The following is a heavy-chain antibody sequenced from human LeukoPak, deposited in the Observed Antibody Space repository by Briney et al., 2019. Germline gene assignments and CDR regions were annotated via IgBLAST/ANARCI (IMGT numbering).Heavy chain of an antibody. CDR3: ARACGSDCYQKVPGDY. CDR1: VYTFSNYW. J-gene: IGHJ4*02. V-gene: IGHV3-74*03. D-gene: IGHD2-21*02. CDR2: IKTDGTTT. Sequence: GGSLRLSCAASVYTFSNYWMQWVPQAPGEGLVCVSRIKTDGTTTTYADSVEGRFTISRDNAKNTLYLEMNSLRAEDTAVYYCARACGSDCYQKVPGDYWGQGTLVTVSS.